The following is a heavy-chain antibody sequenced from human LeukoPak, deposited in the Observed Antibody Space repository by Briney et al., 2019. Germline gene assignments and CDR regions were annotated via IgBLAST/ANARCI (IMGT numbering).Heavy chain of an antibody. CDR1: GGSISSYY. V-gene: IGHV4-59*01. CDR2: IYYSGST. Sequence: SETLSLTRTVSGGSISSYYWSWIRQPPGKGLEWIGYIYYSGSTNYNPSLKSRVTISVETSKNEFSLKLRSVTAADTAVYYCARVPGGYCSGGSCYGPRKYYFDYWGQGTLVTVSS. D-gene: IGHD2-15*01. J-gene: IGHJ4*02. CDR3: ARVPGGYCSGGSCYGPRKYYFDY.